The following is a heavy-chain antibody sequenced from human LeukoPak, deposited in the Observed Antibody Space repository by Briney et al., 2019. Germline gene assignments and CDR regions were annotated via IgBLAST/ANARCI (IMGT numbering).Heavy chain of an antibody. CDR3: ARDGLKDYYDSSGYD. Sequence: PGGSLRLSCAASGFTFSSYSMNWVRQAPGEGLEWVSSISSSSSYIYYADSVKGRFTISRDNAKNSLYLQMNSLRAEDTAVYYCARDGLKDYYDSSGYDWGQGTLVTVSS. CDR1: GFTFSSYS. D-gene: IGHD3-22*01. CDR2: ISSSSSYI. J-gene: IGHJ4*02. V-gene: IGHV3-21*01.